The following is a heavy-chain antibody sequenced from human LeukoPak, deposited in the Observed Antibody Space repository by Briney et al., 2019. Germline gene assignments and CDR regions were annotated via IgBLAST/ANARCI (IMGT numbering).Heavy chain of an antibody. CDR1: GGSISSGGYY. CDR2: IYYSGST. CDR3: ARARRYCSSTSCYTDAFDI. J-gene: IGHJ3*02. Sequence: SETLSLTCTVSGGSISSGGYYWSWIRQHPGKGLEWIGFIYYSGSTNYNPSLKSRVTISVDTSKNQFPLKLSSVTAADTAVYYCARARRYCSSTSCYTDAFDIWGQGTMVTVSS. D-gene: IGHD2-2*02. V-gene: IGHV4-61*08.